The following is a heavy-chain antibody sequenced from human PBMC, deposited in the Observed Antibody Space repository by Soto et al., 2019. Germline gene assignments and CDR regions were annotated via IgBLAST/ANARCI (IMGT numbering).Heavy chain of an antibody. D-gene: IGHD3-9*01. V-gene: IGHV4-34*01. J-gene: IGHJ4*02. Sequence: PSETLSLTCAVYGGSVSGYYWGWIRQPPGKGLEWIGELNHSGSTYYNPSLKSRVTISVDTSKNQFSLKLSSVTAADTAVYYCARLPDYDILNGYYFDYWGQGTLVTVSS. CDR1: GGSVSGYY. CDR3: ARLPDYDILNGYYFDY. CDR2: LNHSGST.